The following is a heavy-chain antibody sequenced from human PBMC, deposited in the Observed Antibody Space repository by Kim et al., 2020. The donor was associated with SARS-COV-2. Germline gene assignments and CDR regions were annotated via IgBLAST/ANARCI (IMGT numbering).Heavy chain of an antibody. Sequence: GGSLRLSCEASGFSFGRHAMAWVRQAPGQGLEWFSAISATARSIYIVKSMRGRVTISRDNAKNMLFLEMHNLRVDDTAVYYCAKERDDLGDVWGVLDHWGQGALVSVS. D-gene: IGHD3-16*01. CDR2: ISATARSI. CDR1: GFSFGRHA. V-gene: IGHV3-23*01. J-gene: IGHJ4*02. CDR3: AKERDDLGDVWGVLDH.